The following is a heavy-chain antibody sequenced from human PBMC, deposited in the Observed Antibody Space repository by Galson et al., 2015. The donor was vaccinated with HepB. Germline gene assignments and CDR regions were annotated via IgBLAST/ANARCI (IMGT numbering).Heavy chain of an antibody. Sequence: SLRLSCAASGFMFSNYGMHWVRQAPGKRLEWVAFIRYDGSNQYYADSVKGRFTISRDISKNTLYLQMNSLRAEDTAVYYCAKDLSSYYWYFDLWGRGTLVTVSS. CDR2: IRYDGSNQ. J-gene: IGHJ2*01. D-gene: IGHD6-19*01. CDR3: AKDLSSYYWYFDL. V-gene: IGHV3-30*02. CDR1: GFMFSNYG.